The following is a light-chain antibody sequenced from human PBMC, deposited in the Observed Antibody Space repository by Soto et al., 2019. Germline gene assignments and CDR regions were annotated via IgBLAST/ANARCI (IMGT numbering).Light chain of an antibody. J-gene: IGLJ1*01. CDR1: SSDVEGYSY. CDR2: DVS. CDR3: ASYTTSITYV. V-gene: IGLV2-14*01. Sequence: QSVLTQPASVSGSPGQSIAISCTGTSSDVEGYSYVSLYQQQPGKATKLVISDVSTQPSGVSDRLTGFKSCYTASLTISGLQFEDEADYYCASYTTSITYVFGTGTKVTVL.